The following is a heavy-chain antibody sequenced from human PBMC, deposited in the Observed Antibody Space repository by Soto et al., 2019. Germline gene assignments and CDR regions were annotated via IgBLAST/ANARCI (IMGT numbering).Heavy chain of an antibody. CDR2: SYSSGST. Sequence: SETLSLTCTVSGGAISFYNWNWIRQSPGKGLEWIGYSYSSGSTNYNPSLKSRVTISVDTPKSQFSLQLTYVTAADTAVYYCARGDSTTHGDSFDIWGQGTMVTVSS. CDR3: ARGDSTTHGDSFDI. V-gene: IGHV4-59*01. CDR1: GGAISFYN. J-gene: IGHJ3*02. D-gene: IGHD6-13*01.